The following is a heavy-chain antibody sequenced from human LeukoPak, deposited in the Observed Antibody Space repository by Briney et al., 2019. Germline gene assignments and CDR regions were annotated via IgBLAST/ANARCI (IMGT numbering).Heavy chain of an antibody. J-gene: IGHJ4*02. V-gene: IGHV3-7*01. CDR2: IKEDGSET. CDR1: GFTFKKYW. CDR3: ARETPRRGETRDGYR. D-gene: IGHD5-24*01. Sequence: PGESLRLSCAASGFTFKKYWMNWVRQVPGKGLECLPNIKEDGSETYYADSVKGRFTISRDNPKNLLFLQINSLRVEDTAVYYCARETPRRGETRDGYRWGQGTLVIVSS.